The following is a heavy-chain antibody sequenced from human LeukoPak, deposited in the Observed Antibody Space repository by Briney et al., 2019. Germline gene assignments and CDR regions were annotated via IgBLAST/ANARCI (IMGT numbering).Heavy chain of an antibody. CDR3: ARGGDYYESSGYYPEY. Sequence: ASVKVSCKASGYTLTGYYIHWVRQAPGQGLEWMGWINPNSGGTNYAQKFQGRVTMTRDTSISTAYMELRRLRSGDTAVFYCARGGDYYESSGYYPEYWGQGTLVTVSS. CDR1: GYTLTGYY. J-gene: IGHJ4*02. V-gene: IGHV1-2*02. D-gene: IGHD3-22*01. CDR2: INPNSGGT.